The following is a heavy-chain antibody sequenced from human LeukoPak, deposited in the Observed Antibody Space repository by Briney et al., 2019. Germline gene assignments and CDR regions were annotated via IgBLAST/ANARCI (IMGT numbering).Heavy chain of an antibody. CDR3: ASGLRYFDWLLSGFDY. V-gene: IGHV7-4-1*02. Sequence: ASVKVSCNASGYTFTSYAMNWVRQAPGQGLEWMGWINTNTGNPTYAQGFTGRFVFSLDTSVSTAYLQMSSLKAEDTAVYYCASGLRYFDWLLSGFDYWGQGTLVTVSS. D-gene: IGHD3-9*01. CDR1: GYTFTSYA. CDR2: INTNTGNP. J-gene: IGHJ4*02.